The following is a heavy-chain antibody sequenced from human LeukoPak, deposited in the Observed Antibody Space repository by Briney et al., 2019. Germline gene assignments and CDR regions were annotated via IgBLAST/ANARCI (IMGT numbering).Heavy chain of an antibody. V-gene: IGHV4-61*02. CDR2: IYTSGST. CDR3: AGYDFWSGPVFDY. CDR1: GGSISSGSYY. D-gene: IGHD3-3*01. J-gene: IGHJ4*02. Sequence: PSETLSLTCTVSGGSISSGSYYWSWIRQPAGKGLEWIGRIYTSGSTNYNPSRKSRVTISVDTSKNQFSLKLSSVTAADTAVYYCAGYDFWSGPVFDYWGQGTLVTVSS.